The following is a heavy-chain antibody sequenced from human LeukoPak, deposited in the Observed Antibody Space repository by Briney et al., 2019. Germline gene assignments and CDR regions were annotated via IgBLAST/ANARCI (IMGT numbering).Heavy chain of an antibody. CDR1: GGSISSSSYY. D-gene: IGHD3-22*01. J-gene: IGHJ3*02. Sequence: SETLSLTCTVSGGSISSSSYYWGWIRQPPGKGLEWIGSIYYSGSTYYNPSLKSRVTISVDTSKNQFSLKLSSVTAADTAVYYCARPQQSDSSGYYTDAFDIRGQGTMVTVSS. V-gene: IGHV4-39*01. CDR2: IYYSGST. CDR3: ARPQQSDSSGYYTDAFDI.